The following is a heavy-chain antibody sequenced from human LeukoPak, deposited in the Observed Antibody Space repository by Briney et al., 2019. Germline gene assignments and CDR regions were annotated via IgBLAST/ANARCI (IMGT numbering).Heavy chain of an antibody. CDR3: AKVSGYCSGGSCFNY. Sequence: GGSLRLSCAASGFTFSSYAMSWVRQAPGKGLEWVSAISGSGGSTYYADSVKGRFTISRDNSKNTLYLQMNSLRVEDTAVYYCAKVSGYCSGGSCFNYWGQGTLVTVSS. V-gene: IGHV3-23*01. CDR2: ISGSGGST. J-gene: IGHJ4*02. D-gene: IGHD2-15*01. CDR1: GFTFSSYA.